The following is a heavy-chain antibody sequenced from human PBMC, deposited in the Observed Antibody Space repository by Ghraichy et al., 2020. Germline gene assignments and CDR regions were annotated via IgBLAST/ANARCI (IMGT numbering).Heavy chain of an antibody. Sequence: GSLRLSCAASGFTFSSYAISWVRQAPGKGLEWVSAISGSGGSPYYAGSVKGRFTISRDNSKNTPYLQMNSRRAEDTAVYYCAAWGGFWSAHYWSYYYGMDVWGQGTTVTVSS. J-gene: IGHJ6*02. CDR2: ISGSGGSP. D-gene: IGHD3-3*01. V-gene: IGHV3-23*01. CDR3: AAWGGFWSAHYWSYYYGMDV. CDR1: GFTFSSYA.